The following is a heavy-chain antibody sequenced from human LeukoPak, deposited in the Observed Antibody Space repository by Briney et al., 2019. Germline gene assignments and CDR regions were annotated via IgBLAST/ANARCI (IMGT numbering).Heavy chain of an antibody. D-gene: IGHD6-19*01. CDR3: ARFSGWSFFFDY. V-gene: IGHV4-59*01. J-gene: IGHJ4*02. CDR1: GGSISSYY. Sequence: SETLSLTCTVSGGSISSYYWSWIRLPPGKGLEWIGYIYNTGSTNYNPSLKSRVTISVDTSKNQFSLKLKSVTAADTAVYYCARFSGWSFFFDYWGQGTLVTVSS. CDR2: IYNTGST.